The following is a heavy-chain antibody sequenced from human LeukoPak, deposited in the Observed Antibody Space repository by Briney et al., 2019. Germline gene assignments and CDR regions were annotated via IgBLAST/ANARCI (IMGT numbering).Heavy chain of an antibody. CDR3: ARHGVGTCGSSHFDY. Sequence: PETLSLTCTVSGGSISSYYWSWIRQPPGKGLEWIGYIHYSGSTNYNPSLKSRVTISLDTSKNQFSLKLTSVTAADTAVYYCARHGVGTCGSSHFDYWGQGTLVTVSS. V-gene: IGHV4-59*08. CDR2: IHYSGST. J-gene: IGHJ4*02. D-gene: IGHD2-21*01. CDR1: GGSISSYY.